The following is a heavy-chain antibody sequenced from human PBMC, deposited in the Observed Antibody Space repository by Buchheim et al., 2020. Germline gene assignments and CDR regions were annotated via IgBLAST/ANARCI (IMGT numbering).Heavy chain of an antibody. D-gene: IGHD3-16*01. J-gene: IGHJ6*02. CDR2: IYYTGST. Sequence: QVQLQESGPGLVKPSETLSLTCTVSGGSISNYYWSWIRQTPGKGLEWIGYIYYTGSTNYNPSLTSRATISVDTSKNQFSLRLSSVTAADTAVYYCAIWGYGMDVWGQGTT. V-gene: IGHV4-59*08. CDR3: AIWGYGMDV. CDR1: GGSISNYY.